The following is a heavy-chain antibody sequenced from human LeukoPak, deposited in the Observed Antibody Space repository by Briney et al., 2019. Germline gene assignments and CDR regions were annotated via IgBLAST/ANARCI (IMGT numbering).Heavy chain of an antibody. CDR3: AKALSCSGGSCYDELYFDY. D-gene: IGHD2-15*01. J-gene: IGHJ4*02. CDR2: ISGSGGRT. CDR1: GFTFSSYA. Sequence: GGSLRLSCAASGFTFSSYAMSWLRQAPGKGLEWVSAISGSGGRTYYADSVRGRFTISRDNSKNTLFLQMNSLRAEDTAVYYCAKALSCSGGSCYDELYFDYWGQGTLVTVSS. V-gene: IGHV3-23*01.